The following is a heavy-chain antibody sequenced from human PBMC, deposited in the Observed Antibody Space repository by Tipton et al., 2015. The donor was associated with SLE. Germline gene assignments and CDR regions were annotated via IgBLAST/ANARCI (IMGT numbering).Heavy chain of an antibody. Sequence: SLRLSCAASGFTFSSYSMNWVRQAPGKGLEWVSSISSSSSYIYYADSVNGRFTISRDNAKNSLYLQMNSLRAEDTAVYYCAKDDERSKGAHGAFDIWGQGTMVTVSS. D-gene: IGHD5-24*01. CDR1: GFTFSSYS. CDR2: ISSSSSYI. J-gene: IGHJ3*02. CDR3: AKDDERSKGAHGAFDI. V-gene: IGHV3-21*01.